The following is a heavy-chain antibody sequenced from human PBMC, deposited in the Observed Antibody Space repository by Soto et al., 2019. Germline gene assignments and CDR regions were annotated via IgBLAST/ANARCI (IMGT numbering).Heavy chain of an antibody. J-gene: IGHJ4*02. CDR1: GFTFSSYE. CDR3: AGGIMISFGGVIPYFDY. CDR2: ISSSGSTI. V-gene: IGHV3-48*03. D-gene: IGHD3-16*02. Sequence: GGSLRLSCAASGFTFSSYEMNWVRQAPGKGLEWVSYISSSGSTIYYADSVKGRFTISRDNAKNSLYLQMNSLGAEAAAVYYCAGGIMISFGGVIPYFDYWGQGTLVTVSS.